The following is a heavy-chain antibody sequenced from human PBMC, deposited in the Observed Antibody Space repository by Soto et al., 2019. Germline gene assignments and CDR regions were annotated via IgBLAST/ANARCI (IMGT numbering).Heavy chain of an antibody. V-gene: IGHV1-69*01. Sequence: QVQLVQSGAEVKKPGSSVKVSCKASGGTFSSYAISWVRQAPGQGLEWMGGIIPIFGTANYAQKFQGRVTITADESTSPAHMELSSLRSEDTXXXXXARLRIAARRLDAFDIWGQGT. J-gene: IGHJ3*02. CDR3: ARLRIAARRLDAFDI. CDR1: GGTFSSYA. CDR2: IIPIFGTA. D-gene: IGHD6-6*01.